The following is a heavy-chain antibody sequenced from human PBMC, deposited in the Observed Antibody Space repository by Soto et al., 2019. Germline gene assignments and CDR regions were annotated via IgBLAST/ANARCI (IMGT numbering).Heavy chain of an antibody. J-gene: IGHJ4*02. CDR3: AKVVSRVYARDY. D-gene: IGHD2-8*01. Sequence: PGVSLRLSCAASGFPFSTYAMSWVRQAPGKGLEWVSGLSSSGGNTYYADSVKGRFTISRDNSKNTLYLQMNSLRAEDTAVYFCAKVVSRVYARDYWGQGTLVTVSS. V-gene: IGHV3-23*01. CDR1: GFPFSTYA. CDR2: LSSSGGNT.